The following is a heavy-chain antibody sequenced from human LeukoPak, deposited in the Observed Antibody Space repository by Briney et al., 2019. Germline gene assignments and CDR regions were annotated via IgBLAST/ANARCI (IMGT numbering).Heavy chain of an antibody. CDR2: LYCGGNT. Sequence: PGGSLRLSCAASGFTVSSHYMGCVRQAPGKGLEYVSDLYCGGNTYYAGSVKGRFTISRDNTKNTVYLQMNSLRAEDTAVFYCARLVATTGRLYFDYWGQGNLVTVSS. J-gene: IGHJ4*02. D-gene: IGHD1-1*01. V-gene: IGHV3-53*01. CDR3: ARLVATTGRLYFDY. CDR1: GFTVSSHY.